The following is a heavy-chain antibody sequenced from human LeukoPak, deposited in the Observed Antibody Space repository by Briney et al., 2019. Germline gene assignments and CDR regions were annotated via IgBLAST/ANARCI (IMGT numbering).Heavy chain of an antibody. Sequence: SVKVSCKASGYTFSTFGISWVRQAPGQGLEWMGGIIPIFGTANYAQKFQGRVTITADESTSTAYMELSSLRSEDTAVYYCARVGSDCSSTSCYESTIDYWGQGTLVTVSS. J-gene: IGHJ4*02. CDR3: ARVGSDCSSTSCYESTIDY. CDR2: IIPIFGTA. CDR1: GYTFSTFG. V-gene: IGHV1-69*13. D-gene: IGHD2-2*01.